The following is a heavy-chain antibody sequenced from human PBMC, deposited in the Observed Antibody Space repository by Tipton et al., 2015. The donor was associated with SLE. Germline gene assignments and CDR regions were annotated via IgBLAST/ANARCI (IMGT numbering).Heavy chain of an antibody. CDR1: GGSISSRDYY. J-gene: IGHJ6*03. Sequence: LRLSCTVSGGSISSRDYYWAWIRQPPGKGLEWIGSIYHRGSRYHNPSLKSRVTISVETSKNQCSLNLTSVTAADTAVYYCARGPYYYMDVWGKGTTVTVSS. CDR2: IYHRGSR. V-gene: IGHV4-39*07. CDR3: ARGPYYYMDV.